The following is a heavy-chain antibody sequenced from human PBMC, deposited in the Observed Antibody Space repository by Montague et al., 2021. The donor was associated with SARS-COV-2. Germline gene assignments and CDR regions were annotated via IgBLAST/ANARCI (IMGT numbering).Heavy chain of an antibody. CDR3: ARNRGWGSRGAGYIDL. CDR2: IYYTGST. Sequence: TLSLTCTVSGGSISGDNYYWTWIRQHPGKGLEWIAYIYYTGSTYYNPSLQSRLRTSLDTSKNQFSLTLTSVTAADTAIYYYARNRGWGSRGAGYIDLWGRGTLVTVSS. D-gene: IGHD7-27*01. J-gene: IGHJ2*01. CDR1: GGSISGDNYY. V-gene: IGHV4-31*03.